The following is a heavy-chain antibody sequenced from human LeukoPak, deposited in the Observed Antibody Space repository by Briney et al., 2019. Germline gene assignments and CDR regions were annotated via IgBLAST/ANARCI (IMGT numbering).Heavy chain of an antibody. D-gene: IGHD3-22*01. Sequence: GGPLGFSGEASGLIFSGNGLSGVGQPPGKGLSGGPTINQEESEKYYVDSVKGRFTISRDNAKNSLYLQMNSLRAEDTAVYYCARDQYYYDSSGYYLGPYYYYGMDVWGQGTTVTVSS. CDR3: ARDQYYYDSSGYYLGPYYYYGMDV. CDR2: INQEESEK. V-gene: IGHV3-7*01. CDR1: GLIFSGNG. J-gene: IGHJ6*02.